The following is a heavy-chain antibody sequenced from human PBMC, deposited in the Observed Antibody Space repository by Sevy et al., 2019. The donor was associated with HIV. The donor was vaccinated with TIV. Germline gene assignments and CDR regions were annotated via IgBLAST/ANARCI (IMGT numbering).Heavy chain of an antibody. V-gene: IGHV3-48*01. CDR3: ASMSGYSSSWSYFDY. D-gene: IGHD6-13*01. CDR2: ISSSTI. CDR1: GFTFSSYS. J-gene: IGHJ4*02. Sequence: GGSLRLSCAASGFTFSSYSMHWVRQAPGKGLEWVSYISSSTIYYADSVKGRFTISRDNAKNSLYLQMNSLRAEDTAVYYCASMSGYSSSWSYFDYWGQGTLVTVSS.